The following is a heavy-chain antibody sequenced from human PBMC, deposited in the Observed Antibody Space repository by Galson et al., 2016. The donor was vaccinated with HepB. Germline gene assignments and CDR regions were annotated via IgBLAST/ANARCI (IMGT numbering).Heavy chain of an antibody. J-gene: IGHJ6*02. CDR2: SSGYNGNK. V-gene: IGHV1-18*01. D-gene: IGHD3-3*01. Sequence: SVKASCKASGYTFSSYGISWVRQAPGQGLEWMGWSSGYNGNKKYAQKFQGRVTVTTDTSTSTDYMELRSLRPDDTAVYYCARDRRVALFGMDVWGQGTTVTVPS. CDR1: GYTFSSYG. CDR3: ARDRRVALFGMDV.